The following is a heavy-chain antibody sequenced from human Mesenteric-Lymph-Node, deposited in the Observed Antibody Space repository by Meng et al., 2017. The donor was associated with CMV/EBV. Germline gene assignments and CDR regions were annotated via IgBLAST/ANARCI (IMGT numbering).Heavy chain of an antibody. CDR3: ATEDY. Sequence: GSLRLSCTVSGGSVSSDNYHWNWIRQPPGKGLEWIGQTVYGGSTNYNPSLKSRVTMSVDTSKNQFSLKLSSVTAADTAVYYCATEDYWGQGTLVTVSS. J-gene: IGHJ4*02. V-gene: IGHV4-61*01. CDR1: GGSVSSDNYH. D-gene: IGHD4-17*01. CDR2: TVYGGST.